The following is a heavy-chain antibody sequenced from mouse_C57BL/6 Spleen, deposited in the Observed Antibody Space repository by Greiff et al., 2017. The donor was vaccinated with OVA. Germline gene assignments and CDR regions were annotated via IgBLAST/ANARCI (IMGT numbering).Heavy chain of an antibody. CDR3: TRSWGNPGYFDY. CDR2: IDPETGGT. J-gene: IGHJ2*01. D-gene: IGHD2-1*01. Sequence: QVQLQQSGAELVRPGASVTLSCKASGYTFTDYEMHWVKQTPVHGLEWIGAIDPETGGTAYNQKFKGKAILTADKSSSTAYMELRSLTSEDSAVYYGTRSWGNPGYFDYWGQGTTLTVSS. CDR1: GYTFTDYE. V-gene: IGHV1-15*01.